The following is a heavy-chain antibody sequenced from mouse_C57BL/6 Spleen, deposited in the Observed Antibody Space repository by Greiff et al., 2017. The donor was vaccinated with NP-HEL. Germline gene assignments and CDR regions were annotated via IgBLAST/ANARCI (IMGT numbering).Heavy chain of an antibody. J-gene: IGHJ3*01. Sequence: QVQLQQSGAELARPGASVKLSCKASGYTFTSYGISWVKQRTGQGLEWIGEIYPRSGNTYYNEKFKGKATLTADKSSSTAYMELRSLTSEDSAVYFCARDVMWEYDEGAGFAYWGEGTLVTVSA. V-gene: IGHV1-81*01. CDR2: IYPRSGNT. CDR1: GYTFTSYG. CDR3: ARDVMWEYDEGAGFAY. D-gene: IGHD2-14*01.